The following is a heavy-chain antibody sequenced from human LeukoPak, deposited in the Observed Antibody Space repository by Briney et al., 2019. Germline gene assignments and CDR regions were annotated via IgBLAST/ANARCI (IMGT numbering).Heavy chain of an antibody. Sequence: SETLSLTCTVSGGSISSGYYWGWIRQPPGKGLEWIGSIFHYGSTYYNPSFSSRVTLSVDTSKNHFSLKLSSVTAADTAVYYCARRNRNTGFDYWGQVALVTVSS. J-gene: IGHJ4*02. D-gene: IGHD1-14*01. CDR3: ARRNRNTGFDY. V-gene: IGHV4-38-2*02. CDR2: IFHYGST. CDR1: GGSISSGYY.